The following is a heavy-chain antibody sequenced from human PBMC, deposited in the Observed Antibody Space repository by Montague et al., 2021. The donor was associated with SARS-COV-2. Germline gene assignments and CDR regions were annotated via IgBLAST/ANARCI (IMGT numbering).Heavy chain of an antibody. CDR3: ARWDPQTLTLIGLRGKSASDX. CDR1: GGSFSGYY. J-gene: IGHJ4*02. CDR2: INHSGTT. D-gene: IGHD4-23*01. V-gene: IGHV4-34*01. Sequence: SETLSLTCAVYGGSFSGYYWAWIRQSPGKGLEWIAEINHSGTTNYNFNPSLRSRVTISVDTSKSQFSLKLSSVTAADTGVYYSARWDPQTLTLIGLRGKSASDXWGQGTLVTVSS.